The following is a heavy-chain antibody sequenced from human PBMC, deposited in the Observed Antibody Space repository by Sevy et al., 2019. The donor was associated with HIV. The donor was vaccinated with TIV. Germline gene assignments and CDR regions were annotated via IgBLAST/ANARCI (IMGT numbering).Heavy chain of an antibody. CDR1: GYTFIAHY. V-gene: IGHV1-2*02. CDR2: INPESGDT. J-gene: IGHJ4*02. D-gene: IGHD3-10*01. CDR3: ARGQRGGVQDY. Sequence: ASVKVSCTSSGYTFIAHYLHWVRQAPGQGLEWMGWINPESGDTRYTEKFQGRVTMTRDTSISTAYMEVITLRSDDTAVYFCARGQRGGVQDYWGQGTLVTVSS.